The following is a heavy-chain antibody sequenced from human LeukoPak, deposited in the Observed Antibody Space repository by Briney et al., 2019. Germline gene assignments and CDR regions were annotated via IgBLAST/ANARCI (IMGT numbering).Heavy chain of an antibody. CDR2: ISYDGSNK. D-gene: IGHD6-13*01. J-gene: IGHJ4*02. V-gene: IGHV3-30-3*01. CDR3: ARAPGYSSSWAYFDY. Sequence: GGSLRLSCAASGFTFSSYAMHWVRQAPGKGLEWVAVISYDGSNKYYADSVKGRFTISRDNSKNTLYLQMNSLRAEDTAVYYCARAPGYSSSWAYFDYWGQGTLVTVSS. CDR1: GFTFSSYA.